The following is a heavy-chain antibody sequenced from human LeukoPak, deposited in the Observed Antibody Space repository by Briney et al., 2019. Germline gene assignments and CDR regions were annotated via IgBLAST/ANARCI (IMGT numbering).Heavy chain of an antibody. J-gene: IGHJ4*02. CDR3: AKEERPYCSSTSCYPNFDY. V-gene: IGHV3-23*01. Sequence: GGSLRLFCAASGFTFSSYAMSWVRQAPGKGLEWVSAISGSGGSTYYADSVKGRFTISRDNSKNTLYLQMNSLRAEDTAVYYCAKEERPYCSSTSCYPNFDYWGQGTLVTVSS. CDR1: GFTFSSYA. CDR2: ISGSGGST. D-gene: IGHD2-2*01.